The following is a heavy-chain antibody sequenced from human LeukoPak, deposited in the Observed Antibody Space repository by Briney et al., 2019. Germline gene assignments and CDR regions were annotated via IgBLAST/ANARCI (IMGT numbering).Heavy chain of an antibody. CDR3: ARENRWELVDY. Sequence: RSETLSLTCTVSGGSISSGSYYWSWIRQPAGKGLEWIGRIYTSGSTNYNPSLKSRVTISVDTSKNQFSLKLNSVTAADTAVYYCARENRWELVDYWGQGTLVTVSS. V-gene: IGHV4-61*02. J-gene: IGHJ4*02. D-gene: IGHD1-26*01. CDR1: GGSISSGSYY. CDR2: IYTSGST.